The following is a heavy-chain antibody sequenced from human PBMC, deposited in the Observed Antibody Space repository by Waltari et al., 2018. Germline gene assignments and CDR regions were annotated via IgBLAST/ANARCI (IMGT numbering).Heavy chain of an antibody. J-gene: IGHJ4*02. CDR1: GYTFTAYY. D-gene: IGHD1-20*01. Sequence: QVQLVQSGAEVKKPGASMRVSCEASGYTFTAYYMHWVRQAPGQGLEWMGWINPNRGGTIYAQNFQGRVTMTRDTSISTAYMELSGLRSDDTALYYCTRGGGTYNVDYWGQGTLVTVSS. CDR2: INPNRGGT. V-gene: IGHV1-2*02. CDR3: TRGGGTYNVDY.